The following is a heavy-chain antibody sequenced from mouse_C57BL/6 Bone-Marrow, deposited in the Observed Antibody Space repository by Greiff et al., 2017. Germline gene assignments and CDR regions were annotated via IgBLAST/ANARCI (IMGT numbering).Heavy chain of an antibody. V-gene: IGHV8-8*01. CDR3: ARNYGSSHYYAMDY. J-gene: IGHJ4*01. CDR2: TWWGDDK. Sequence: QVTLKVSGPGILQPSQTLSLTCTFSGFSLSTFGMGVGWIRQPSGKGLEWLAHTWWGDDKYYNPALKSRLIIAKDTSKNQVFLKIDNVDSADTATDYCARNYGSSHYYAMDYWGQGTSVTVSS. CDR1: GFSLSTFGMG. D-gene: IGHD1-1*01.